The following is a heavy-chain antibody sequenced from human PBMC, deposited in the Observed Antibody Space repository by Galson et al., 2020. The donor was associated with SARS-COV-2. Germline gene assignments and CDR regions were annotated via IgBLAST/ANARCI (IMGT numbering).Heavy chain of an antibody. D-gene: IGHD1-1*01. J-gene: IGHJ2*01. CDR3: ARRVLTYYNSQPYWYFDF. CDR1: GGSFNGYY. V-gene: IGHV4-34*01. CDR2: INHSARA. Sequence: SETLSLTCAVSGGSFNGYYWSWIRQPPGKGLEWTGEINHSARANYNPPLKSRVTISADTSKNQFSLNLNSVNAADTALYYCARRVLTYYNSQPYWYFDFWGRGTLVTVPS.